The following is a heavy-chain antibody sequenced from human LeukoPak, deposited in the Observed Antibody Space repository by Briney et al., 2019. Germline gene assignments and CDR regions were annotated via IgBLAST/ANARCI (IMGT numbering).Heavy chain of an antibody. CDR3: GKDGGQYSSGPEFDP. J-gene: IGHJ5*02. D-gene: IGHD6-19*01. CDR2: ISGGGELT. Sequence: GGSLILSCAASGIVFSNTAMHWARQSPGRGLEWVSAISGGGELTFYADSVKGRFTIPRDNSKNMVYLQMNSLRADDTAIYYCGKDGGQYSSGPEFDPRGQGALVTVSS. CDR1: GIVFSNTA. V-gene: IGHV3-23*01.